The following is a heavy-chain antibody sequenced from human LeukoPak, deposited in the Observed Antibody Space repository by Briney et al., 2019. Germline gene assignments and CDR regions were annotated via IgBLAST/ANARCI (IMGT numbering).Heavy chain of an antibody. D-gene: IGHD3-22*01. CDR3: AKYRGSGYAAYYFDY. CDR1: GFTFSSYA. Sequence: GGSLRLSCAASGFTFSSYAMSWVRQAPGKGLEWVSAISGSGGSTYYADSVKGRFTISRDNSKNTLYLQMNSLRAEDTAVYYCAKYRGSGYAAYYFDYWGQGTLVTVSS. CDR2: ISGSGGST. V-gene: IGHV3-23*01. J-gene: IGHJ4*02.